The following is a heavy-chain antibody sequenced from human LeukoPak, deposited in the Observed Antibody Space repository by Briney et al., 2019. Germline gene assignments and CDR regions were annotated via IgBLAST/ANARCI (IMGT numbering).Heavy chain of an antibody. CDR3: ARSTVTTGWSRYYYYYGMDV. D-gene: IGHD4-17*01. CDR1: GGSISSGGYY. CDR2: IYHSGST. V-gene: IGHV4-30-2*01. Sequence: SQTLSLTCTVSGGSISSGGYYWSWIRQPPGKGLEWIGYIYHSGSTYYNPSLKSRVTISVDTSKNQFSLKLSSVTAADTAVYYCARSTVTTGWSRYYYYYGMDVWGQGTTVTVSS. J-gene: IGHJ6*02.